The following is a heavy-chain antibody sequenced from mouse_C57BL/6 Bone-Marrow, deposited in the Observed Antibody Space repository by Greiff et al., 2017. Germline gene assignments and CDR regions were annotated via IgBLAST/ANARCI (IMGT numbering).Heavy chain of an antibody. Sequence: QVQLQQSGAELARPGASVKLSCKASGYTFTSYGISWVKQRTGQGLEWIGEIYPRSGSTYYNEQLKGKSTLTADKSSSTAYLEHRSLTSEDSAVYVGAREGYGNYLYAMDYWGQGTAVTVSS. CDR3: AREGYGNYLYAMDY. CDR2: IYPRSGST. CDR1: GYTFTSYG. V-gene: IGHV1-81*01. J-gene: IGHJ4*01. D-gene: IGHD2-1*01.